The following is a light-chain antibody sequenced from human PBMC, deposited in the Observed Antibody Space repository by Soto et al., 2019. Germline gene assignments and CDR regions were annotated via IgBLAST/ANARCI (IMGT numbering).Light chain of an antibody. CDR3: QQYGRYGPWT. J-gene: IGKJ1*01. Sequence: EIVLRQSPESLSLSPGEGATXSCRXSQTFRSFFLAWYQQKPSQAPLLLIYDASAISASVRDIFSGRRSGADFNLTISRMGPKDFAVYYCQQYGRYGPWTFGQGTTVGIK. V-gene: IGKV3-20*01. CDR2: DAS. CDR1: QTFRSFF.